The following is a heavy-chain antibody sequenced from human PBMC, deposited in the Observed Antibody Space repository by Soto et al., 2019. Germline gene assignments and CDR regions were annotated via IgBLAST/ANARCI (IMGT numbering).Heavy chain of an antibody. V-gene: IGHV1-3*01. CDR2: INAGNGNT. D-gene: IGHD6-19*01. CDR1: GYTFTSYA. CDR3: ARDGSSGWLRHAFDI. J-gene: IGHJ3*02. Sequence: ASVKVSCKASGYTFTSYAMHWVRQAPGQRLEWMGWINAGNGNTKYSQKFQGRVTITRDTSTSTAYMELRSLRSDDTAVYYCARDGSSGWLRHAFDIWGQGTMVTVSS.